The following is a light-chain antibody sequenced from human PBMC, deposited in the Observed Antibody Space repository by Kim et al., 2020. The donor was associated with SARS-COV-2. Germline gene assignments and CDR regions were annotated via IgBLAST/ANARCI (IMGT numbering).Light chain of an antibody. CDR1: QSVNND. V-gene: IGKV3-15*01. CDR2: GAS. Sequence: GPAGERATVSCRARQSVNNDLAWYQQKPGQAPRLLIYGASSRATGIPARFSGSGSGTEFTLTISSLQSEDSAVYYCQQHNSRPLTFGQGTRLEIK. J-gene: IGKJ5*01. CDR3: QQHNSRPLT.